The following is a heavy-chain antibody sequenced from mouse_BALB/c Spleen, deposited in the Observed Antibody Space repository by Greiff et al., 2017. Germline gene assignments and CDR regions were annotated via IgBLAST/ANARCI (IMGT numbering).Heavy chain of an antibody. V-gene: IGHV1-39*01. Sequence: VQLQQTGPELVKPGASVKISCKASGYSFTDYIMLWVKQSHGKSLEWIGNINPYYGSTSYNLKFKGKATLTVDKSSSTAYMQLNSLTSEDSAVYYCARRGYRYDDYFDYWGQGTTLTVSS. CDR2: INPYYGST. D-gene: IGHD2-14*01. J-gene: IGHJ2*01. CDR3: ARRGYRYDDYFDY. CDR1: GYSFTDYI.